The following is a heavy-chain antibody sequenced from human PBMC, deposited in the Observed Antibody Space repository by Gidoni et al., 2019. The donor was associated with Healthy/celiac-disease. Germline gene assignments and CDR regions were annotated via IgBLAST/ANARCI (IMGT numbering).Heavy chain of an antibody. V-gene: IGHV4-34*01. D-gene: IGHD6-13*01. CDR2: INHSGST. CDR1: GGSFSGYY. J-gene: IGHJ4*02. CDR3: ARGSGGAIAAAGTGSFDY. Sequence: QVQLQQWGAGLLKPSETLSLTCAVYGGSFSGYYWSWIRQPPGKGLEWLGEINHSGSTNYNPSLKSRVTISVDTSKNQFSLKLSSVTAADTAVYYCARGSGGAIAAAGTGSFDYWGQGTLVTVSS.